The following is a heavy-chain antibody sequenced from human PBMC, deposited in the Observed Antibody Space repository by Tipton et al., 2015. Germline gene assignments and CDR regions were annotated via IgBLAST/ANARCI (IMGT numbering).Heavy chain of an antibody. J-gene: IGHJ6*02. D-gene: IGHD3-16*01. CDR2: TTPILGTA. CDR1: GGTFSRYA. CDR3: ARDVMITFGGVMDV. Sequence: QLVQSGAEVKKPGSSVKVSCKASGGTFSRYAISWVRQAPGQGLEWMGGTTPILGTANYGQKFQDRVTITADESTSTAYMELSSLKSEDTAVYYCARDVMITFGGVMDVWGQGTTVTVSS. V-gene: IGHV1-69*01.